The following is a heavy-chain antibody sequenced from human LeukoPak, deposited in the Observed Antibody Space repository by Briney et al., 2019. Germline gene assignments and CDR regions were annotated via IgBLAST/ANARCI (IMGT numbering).Heavy chain of an antibody. CDR2: INPNSGGT. D-gene: IGHD3-10*01. J-gene: IGHJ5*02. CDR3: ARGGYTMVRGVPPPNWFDP. Sequence: ASVKVSCKASGYTFTDFYLHWVRQAPGEGLEWVGWINPNSGGTNYAQRFQGRVTMTRDTSIGTAYMELSRLRSDDTAVYYCARGGYTMVRGVPPPNWFDPWGQGTLVTVSS. CDR1: GYTFTDFY. V-gene: IGHV1-2*02.